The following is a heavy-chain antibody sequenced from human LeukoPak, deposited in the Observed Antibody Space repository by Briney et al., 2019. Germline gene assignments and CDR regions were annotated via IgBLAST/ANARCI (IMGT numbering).Heavy chain of an antibody. V-gene: IGHV3-15*01. CDR3: ATQGVLDAFDI. D-gene: IGHD3-10*01. CDR1: GFTFRDSW. CDR2: IKSRADGWTP. J-gene: IGHJ3*02. Sequence: PGGSLRLSCAASGFTFRDSWMIWVRQAPGKGLEWVGLIKSRADGWTPDYAAPVTVRFTTSRDDSNGTLFLQMNSLTTEDTAVYYCATQGVLDAFDIWGQGTPVIVSS.